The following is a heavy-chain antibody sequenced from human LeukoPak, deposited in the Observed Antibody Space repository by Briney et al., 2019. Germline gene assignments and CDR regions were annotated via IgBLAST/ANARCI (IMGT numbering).Heavy chain of an antibody. CDR2: VSGSDGGT. D-gene: IGHD4-17*01. CDR3: ARLRSTMTTPRFDY. Sequence: GGSLRLSCAASGFPFTTYAMSWVRQAPGKGLEWVSAVSGSDGGTHYADSVKGRFTSSRDNSNDTLYLQMNSLRADDTAVYYCARLRSTMTTPRFDYWGQGTLVTVSS. J-gene: IGHJ4*02. V-gene: IGHV3-23*01. CDR1: GFPFTTYA.